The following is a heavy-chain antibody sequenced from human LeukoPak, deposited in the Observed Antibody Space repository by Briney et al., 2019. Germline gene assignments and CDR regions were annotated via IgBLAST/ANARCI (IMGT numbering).Heavy chain of an antibody. CDR2: ISAYSGNT. J-gene: IGHJ5*02. CDR1: GYSLSSNG. D-gene: IGHD6-6*01. CDR3: ARAGSSSPANWFDP. V-gene: IGHV1-18*01. Sequence: ASVKVSCKASGYSLSSNGISWARQAPGQGLEWVGWISAYSGNTKYAQHFQGRVTMTTDTSTSTAYMELTSLRSDDTAVYYCARAGSSSPANWFDPWGQGTLVTVSS.